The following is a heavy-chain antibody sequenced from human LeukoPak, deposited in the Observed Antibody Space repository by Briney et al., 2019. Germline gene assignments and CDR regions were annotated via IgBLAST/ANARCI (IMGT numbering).Heavy chain of an antibody. CDR3: ARVVVVVPAAPETYYFEY. D-gene: IGHD2-2*01. V-gene: IGHV1-18*01. Sequence: ASVKVSCKASGYXFTNYGISWVRQAPGQGLEWMGWIIAYNGDTKYAQRFQGRLTMTTDTSTSTADMELRSLRSDDTAVYYCARVVVVVPAAPETYYFEYWGQGTPVTVSS. J-gene: IGHJ4*02. CDR1: GYXFTNYG. CDR2: IIAYNGDT.